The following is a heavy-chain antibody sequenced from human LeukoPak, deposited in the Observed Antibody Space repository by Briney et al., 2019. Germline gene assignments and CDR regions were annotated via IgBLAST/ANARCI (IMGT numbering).Heavy chain of an antibody. Sequence: GGSLRLSCAASGFTFSSHDMHWVRQATGKGLEWVSAIGTAGDTYYSGSVKGRFIISRENAKSSLYLQMNSLRVGDTALYYCTRGGRDGFDIWGQGTMVTVSS. CDR3: TRGGRDGFDI. V-gene: IGHV3-13*01. CDR2: IGTAGDT. J-gene: IGHJ3*02. CDR1: GFTFSSHD. D-gene: IGHD2-15*01.